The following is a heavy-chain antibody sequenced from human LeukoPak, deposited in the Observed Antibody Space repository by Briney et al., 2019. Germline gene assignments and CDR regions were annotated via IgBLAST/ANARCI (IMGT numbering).Heavy chain of an antibody. D-gene: IGHD1-26*01. CDR1: GFTCCSYG. J-gene: IGHJ4*02. V-gene: IGHV3-30*02. CDR3: AKDTLRAPYSGSYQGYYFDY. CDR2: IRYDGSNK. Sequence: GGSLRLSCAASGFTCCSYGMHWVRQAPGKGLEWVAFIRYDGSNKYYADSVKGRFTISRDNSKNTLYLQMNSLRAEDTAVYYCAKDTLRAPYSGSYQGYYFDYWGQGTLVTVSS.